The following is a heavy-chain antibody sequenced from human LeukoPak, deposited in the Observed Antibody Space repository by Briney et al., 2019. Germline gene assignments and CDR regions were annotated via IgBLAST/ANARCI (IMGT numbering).Heavy chain of an antibody. Sequence: SETLSLTCTVSGGSISSYYWSWIRQPPGKGLEWIGYIYYSGSTNYNPSLKSRVTISVDTSKNQFSLKLSSVTAADTAVYYCAMAHTGYSSSWYQGEFDYWGQGTLVTVSS. CDR1: GGSISSYY. J-gene: IGHJ4*02. CDR2: IYYSGST. D-gene: IGHD6-13*01. CDR3: AMAHTGYSSSWYQGEFDY. V-gene: IGHV4-59*01.